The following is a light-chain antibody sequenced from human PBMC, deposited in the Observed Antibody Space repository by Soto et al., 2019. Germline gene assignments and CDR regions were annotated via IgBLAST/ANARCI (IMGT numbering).Light chain of an antibody. V-gene: IGLV1-40*01. J-gene: IGLJ2*01. Sequence: QSVLTQPPSVSGAPGQRVTISCTGSSSNIGAGYDVHWYQQLPGTAPKLLIYANSNRPSGVPDRFSGSKSGTSAPLAITGLQAEDEADYYCQSYDSSLSGYVVFGGGTKLTVL. CDR1: SSNIGAGYD. CDR2: ANS. CDR3: QSYDSSLSGYVV.